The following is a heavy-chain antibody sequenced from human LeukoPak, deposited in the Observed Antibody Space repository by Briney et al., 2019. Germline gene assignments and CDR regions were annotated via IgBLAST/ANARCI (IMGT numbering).Heavy chain of an antibody. CDR3: AKDVKAGSGDYYFDY. CDR2: GSVSGGST. Sequence: PGGSLRLSCAASGFTFSRYALNWARQAPGQGLEWVSTGSVSGGSTYYADSVKGRFTISRDNSENTLYLQMNSLRAEDTAVYYCAKDVKAGSGDYYFDYWGQGTLVTVSS. CDR1: GFTFSRYA. D-gene: IGHD3-3*01. V-gene: IGHV3-23*01. J-gene: IGHJ4*02.